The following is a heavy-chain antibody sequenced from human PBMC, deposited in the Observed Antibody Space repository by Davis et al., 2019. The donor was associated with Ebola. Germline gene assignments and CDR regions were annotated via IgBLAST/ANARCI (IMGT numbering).Heavy chain of an antibody. J-gene: IGHJ6*02. CDR2: IYFSGTT. CDR1: GGSISSGEYY. Sequence: PSETLSLTCTVSGGSISSGEYYWSWIRQPPGKGLEWIGYIYFSGTTYYNPSLKSRVTISVDTSKNQFSLKLSSVTAADTAVYYCARASTTAYYYYYYGMDVWGQGTTVTVSS. D-gene: IGHD1-26*01. CDR3: ARASTTAYYYYYYGMDV. V-gene: IGHV4-30-4*02.